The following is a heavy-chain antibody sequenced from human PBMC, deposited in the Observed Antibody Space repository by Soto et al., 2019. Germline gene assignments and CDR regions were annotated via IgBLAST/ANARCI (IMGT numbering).Heavy chain of an antibody. CDR2: INAGNGNT. D-gene: IGHD3-10*01. V-gene: IGHV1-3*01. CDR1: GYTFTSYA. CDR3: ARGEHYYGSGSYLRGVRSYYYYGMDV. Sequence: GASVKVSCKASGYTFTSYAMHWVRQAPGQRLEWMGWINAGNGNTKYSQKFQGRVTITRDTSASTAYMELSSLRSEDTAVYYCARGEHYYGSGSYLRGVRSYYYYGMDVWGQGTTVTVSS. J-gene: IGHJ6*02.